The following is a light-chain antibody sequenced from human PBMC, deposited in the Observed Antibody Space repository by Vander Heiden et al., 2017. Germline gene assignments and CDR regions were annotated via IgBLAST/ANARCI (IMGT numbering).Light chain of an antibody. CDR3: QSYDSSLSGYV. CDR2: GNS. J-gene: IGLJ1*01. V-gene: IGLV1-40*01. Sequence: QSVLPQPPSVSVAPGQRVTISCTGSSSNIGAGYDVHWYQQLPGTAPKLLIYGNSNRPSVVPDRFSGSKSGTSASRGITGLQAEDEADYYCQSYDSSLSGYVFGTGTKDTVL. CDR1: SSNIGAGYD.